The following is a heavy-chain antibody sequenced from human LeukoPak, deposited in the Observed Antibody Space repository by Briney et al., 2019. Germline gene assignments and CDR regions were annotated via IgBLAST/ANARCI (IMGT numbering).Heavy chain of an antibody. J-gene: IGHJ4*02. Sequence: PGGSLSLSCAASGFTFSNYAMSWVRQAPGKGLEWVSAISGSGGTTYYVDSVKGRLTISRDNSKNTLYLQMNSLRAEDTAVYSCAKDHRPYYYDTYGPFDFWGQGTLVTVSS. CDR2: ISGSGGTT. V-gene: IGHV3-23*01. CDR1: GFTFSNYA. CDR3: AKDHRPYYYDTYGPFDF. D-gene: IGHD3-22*01.